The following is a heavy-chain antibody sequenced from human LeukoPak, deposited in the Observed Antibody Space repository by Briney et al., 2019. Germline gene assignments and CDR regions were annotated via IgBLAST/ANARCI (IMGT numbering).Heavy chain of an antibody. J-gene: IGHJ3*02. CDR1: GFTLSTYA. Sequence: GGSLRLSCAASGFTLSTYAMSWVRQAPGKGLEWVSAISGSGGSTYYADSVKGRFTISRDNSKNTLYLQMNSLRAEDTALYYCAKVGGFCSSSNCYMPPWGAFDIWAKGQWSPSPQ. V-gene: IGHV3-23*01. D-gene: IGHD2-2*02. CDR3: AKVGGFCSSSNCYMPPWGAFDI. CDR2: ISGSGGST.